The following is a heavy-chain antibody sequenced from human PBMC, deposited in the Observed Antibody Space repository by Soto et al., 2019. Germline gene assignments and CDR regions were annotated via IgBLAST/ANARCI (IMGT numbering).Heavy chain of an antibody. CDR1: GFTFSSYG. D-gene: IGHD2-2*01. V-gene: IGHV3-33*01. J-gene: IGHJ4*02. Sequence: QVQLVESGGGVVQPGRSLRLSCAASGFTFSSYGMHWVRQAPGKGLEWGAVIWYDGSNKYYADSVKGRFTISRDNSKNTLYLQMNSLRAEDTAVYYCARSAYCSSTSCFFDYWGQGTLVTVSS. CDR2: IWYDGSNK. CDR3: ARSAYCSSTSCFFDY.